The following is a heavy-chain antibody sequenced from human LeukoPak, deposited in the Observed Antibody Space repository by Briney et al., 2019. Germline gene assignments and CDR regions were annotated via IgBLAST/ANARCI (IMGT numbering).Heavy chain of an antibody. CDR1: GFTVSNNY. CDR2: IIGSGSST. V-gene: IGHV3-23*01. Sequence: PGGSLRLSCAASGFTVSNNYMSWVRQAPGKGLEWVSAIIGSGSSTYYADSVKGRFTISRDNSKNTLFLQMNSLRAEDTAVYYCAKDRAQQLVLDFWGQGTLVSVSS. J-gene: IGHJ4*02. CDR3: AKDRAQQLVLDF. D-gene: IGHD6-13*01.